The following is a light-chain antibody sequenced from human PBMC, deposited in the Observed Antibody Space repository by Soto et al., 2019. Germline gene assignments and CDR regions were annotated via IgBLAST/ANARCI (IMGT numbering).Light chain of an antibody. CDR3: QQYYSYSKT. V-gene: IGKV1-5*01. CDR1: ESISSW. CDR2: AAS. J-gene: IGKJ1*01. Sequence: DIPMTQSPSTLSASVGDRVTITCRASESISSWLAWYQQKPGKAPRLLIYAASRLGSAVPSRFSGSGSGTEFTLTISSLQPDDLATYYCQQYYSYSKTFGQGTKVDIK.